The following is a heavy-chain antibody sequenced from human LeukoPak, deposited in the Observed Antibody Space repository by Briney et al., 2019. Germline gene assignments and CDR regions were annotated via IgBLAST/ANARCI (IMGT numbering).Heavy chain of an antibody. CDR3: ARDDSVVGASNWFDP. CDR2: ISGSGGST. D-gene: IGHD1-26*01. J-gene: IGHJ5*02. Sequence: GGSLRLSCAASGFTFSNYAMSWVRQAPGKGLEWVSAISGSGGSTYYADSVKGRFTISRDNSKNTLHLQMKSLRADDTAVYYCARDDSVVGASNWFDPWGQGTLVTVSS. CDR1: GFTFSNYA. V-gene: IGHV3-23*01.